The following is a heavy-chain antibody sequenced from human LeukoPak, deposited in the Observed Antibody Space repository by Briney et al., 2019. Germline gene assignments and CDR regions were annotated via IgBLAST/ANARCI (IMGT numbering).Heavy chain of an antibody. V-gene: IGHV1-18*01. J-gene: IGHJ4*02. CDR1: GYTLTNHG. D-gene: IGHD4-17*01. CDR3: ARGTDGDLDY. CDR2: ISAYNGNT. Sequence: RASVTVSCKASGYTLTNHGISWVRQAPGQGLEWMGWISAYNGNTNYAQKLQGRVTMTTDTSTSTAYMELRSLRSDDTDVYYCARGTDGDLDYWGQGALVTVSS.